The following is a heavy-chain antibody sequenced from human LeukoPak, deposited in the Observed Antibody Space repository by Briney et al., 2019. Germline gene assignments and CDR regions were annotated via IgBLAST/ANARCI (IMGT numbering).Heavy chain of an antibody. J-gene: IGHJ4*02. D-gene: IGHD3-3*01. CDR2: ISSHGGST. CDR1: GFTFSSYA. CDR3: ARSYDFWSGPTTYYFDY. Sequence: GGSLRLSCAASGFTFSSYAMHWVSQAPGKGLEYVSAISSHGGSTYYANSVKGRFTISRDNSKNTLYLQMGSLRAEDMAVYYCARSYDFWSGPTTYYFDYWGQGTLVTVSS. V-gene: IGHV3-64*01.